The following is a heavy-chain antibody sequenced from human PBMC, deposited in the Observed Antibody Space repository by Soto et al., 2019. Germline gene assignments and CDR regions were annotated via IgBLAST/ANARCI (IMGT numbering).Heavy chain of an antibody. CDR3: ARSLGYASY. V-gene: IGHV3-7*01. CDR1: GSTFSSYW. J-gene: IGHJ4*02. CDR2: IRENGSEK. Sequence: EVQLVESGGGLVQPGGSLRLSCAASGSTFSSYWMSWVRQAPGKGLEWVASIRENGSEKDYVDSVTGRFTISRDNAKNSLYLQMNSLRAEDTAMYYCARSLGYASYWGQGTLVTVSS. D-gene: IGHD2-15*01.